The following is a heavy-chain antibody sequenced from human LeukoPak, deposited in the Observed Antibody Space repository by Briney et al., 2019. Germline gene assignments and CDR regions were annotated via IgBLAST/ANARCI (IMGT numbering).Heavy chain of an antibody. CDR2: IYPGDSDT. V-gene: IGHV5-51*01. J-gene: IGHJ6*03. CDR3: ARHPDGSGYYSRAYRYYMDV. Sequence: GEPLKISCKGSGYTFSTYWIGWVRQMPGKGLGWMGIIYPGDSDTRYSPSFQGQVTISADKSISTAYLQWNSLKASDTAMYFCARHPDGSGYYSRAYRYYMDVWGKGTTVTVSS. D-gene: IGHD3-3*01. CDR1: GYTFSTYW.